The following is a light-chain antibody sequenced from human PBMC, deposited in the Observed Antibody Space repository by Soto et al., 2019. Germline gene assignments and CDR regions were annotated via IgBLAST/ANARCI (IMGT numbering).Light chain of an antibody. Sequence: DIQVTQSPSSLSASVGERVTITCRASQTIKSYLNWYQLTPGKAPKLLIFAASSLKSGVPSRFSGHGSATDFTLTINALQPDDFATYYCQQSFTSARTFGPGTRLAIK. CDR1: QTIKSY. J-gene: IGKJ2*01. CDR3: QQSFTSART. CDR2: AAS. V-gene: IGKV1-39*01.